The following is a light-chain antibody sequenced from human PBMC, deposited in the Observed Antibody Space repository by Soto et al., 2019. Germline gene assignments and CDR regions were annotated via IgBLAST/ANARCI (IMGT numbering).Light chain of an antibody. J-gene: IGKJ4*01. V-gene: IGKV3-11*01. CDR2: DAS. CDR3: QQRRNWPPLT. CDR1: QSISTY. Sequence: EGVLTQSPATLSLSPGERATLSCTGSQSISTYLTWYQHKPGQAPRLLIYDASRRAPGIPARFSGSGSGTDFTLTISSLEPEDFAVYYCQQRRNWPPLTFGGGTKVDI.